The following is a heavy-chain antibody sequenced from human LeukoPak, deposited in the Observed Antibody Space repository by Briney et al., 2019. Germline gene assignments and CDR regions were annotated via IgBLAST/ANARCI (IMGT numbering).Heavy chain of an antibody. J-gene: IGHJ4*02. CDR2: ISSSSSYI. D-gene: IGHD1-26*01. CDR1: GFTFSSYS. Sequence: PGGSLRLSCAASGFTFSSYSMNWVRQAPGKWLEWVSSISSSSSYIYYADSVKGRFTISRDNSKNSLYLQMNSLRTEDTALYYCAKDPKVIVGVPFDYWRQGTLVTVSS. V-gene: IGHV3-21*04. CDR3: AKDPKVIVGVPFDY.